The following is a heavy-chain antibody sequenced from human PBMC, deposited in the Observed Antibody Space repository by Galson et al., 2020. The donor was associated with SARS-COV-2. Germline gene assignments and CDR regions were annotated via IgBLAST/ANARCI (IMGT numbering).Heavy chain of an antibody. V-gene: IGHV2-70*04. CDR1: GFSLSTSGMR. CDR3: ARTEVGYNYNYGLFYYLDF. CDR2: IDWDDDK. J-gene: IGHJ4*02. Sequence: MKSGPTLVKPTQTLTLTCTFSGFSLSTSGMRVSWIRQPPGTALEWLARIDWDDDKFYSTSLKTRLTISRDTSKNQVVLTMTNLDSVDTATYYCARTEVGYNYNYGLFYYLDFWGQGTLVTVSS. D-gene: IGHD5-18*01.